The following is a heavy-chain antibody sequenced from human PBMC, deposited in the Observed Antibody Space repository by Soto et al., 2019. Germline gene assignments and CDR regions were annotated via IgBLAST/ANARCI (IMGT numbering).Heavy chain of an antibody. CDR1: GFTFSNAW. V-gene: IGHV3-23*01. D-gene: IGHD3-3*01. CDR3: ARDGFVGHWSGLYSYYYYMDV. Sequence: GGSLRLSCAASGFTFSNAWINWVRQAPGKGLEWVAAISGSCGSPYYADSVKGRFTISRDNSKNTLYLQMNSLRAEDTAVYYCARDGFVGHWSGLYSYYYYMDVRGEGTTVTVS. J-gene: IGHJ6*03. CDR2: ISGSCGSP.